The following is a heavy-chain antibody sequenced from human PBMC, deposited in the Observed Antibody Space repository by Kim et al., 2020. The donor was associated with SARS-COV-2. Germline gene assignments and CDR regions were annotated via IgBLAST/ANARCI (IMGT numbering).Heavy chain of an antibody. J-gene: IGHJ6*02. V-gene: IGHV3-23*01. CDR1: GSPFISYG. CDR3: ATYVPYFAYAPYYHYGLDV. Sequence: GGSLRLSCEVSGSPFISYGMSWVRQAPGKGLEWVSGISTSSGSTRYADSVKGRFTISRDSAKNTLFLQMSSLRDDDTAIYYCATYVPYFAYAPYYHYGLDVWGQGTTVTVSS. CDR2: ISTSSGST. D-gene: IGHD3-3*01.